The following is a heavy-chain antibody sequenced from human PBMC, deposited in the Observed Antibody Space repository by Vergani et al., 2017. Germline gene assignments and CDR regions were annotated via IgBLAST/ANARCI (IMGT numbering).Heavy chain of an antibody. CDR1: GFTFNNYD. CDR3: ARSRPYCTSVSCPAI. J-gene: IGHJ4*02. CDR2: LSASDRRT. V-gene: IGHV3-23*01. D-gene: IGHD2-2*01. Sequence: EVQLLESGGGLVQPGGSLRLSCVASGFTFNNYDMTWVRQAPGKGLEWVSTLSASDRRTHYADSVKGRFTISRDISKNTLFLHMNSLRPEDTAVYYCARSRPYCTSVSCPAIWGQGTLVTGSS.